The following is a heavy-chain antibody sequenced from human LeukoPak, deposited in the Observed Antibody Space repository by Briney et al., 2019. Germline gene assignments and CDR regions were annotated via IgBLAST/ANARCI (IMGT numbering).Heavy chain of an antibody. CDR1: GGSISSYY. CDR3: ASGGSTGYSSGWYGLGAFDI. CDR2: IYYSGST. Sequence: SETLSLTCTVSGGSISSYYWSWIRQPPGKGREWIGYIYYSGSTNYNPSLKSRATISVDTSKNQFSLKLSSVTAADTAVYYCASGGSTGYSSGWYGLGAFDIWGQGTMVTVSS. J-gene: IGHJ3*02. V-gene: IGHV4-59*01. D-gene: IGHD6-19*01.